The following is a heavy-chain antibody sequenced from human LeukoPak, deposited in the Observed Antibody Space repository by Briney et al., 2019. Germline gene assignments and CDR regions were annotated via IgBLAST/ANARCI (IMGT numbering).Heavy chain of an antibody. Sequence: ASVKVSCKASGYTFTGYYMHWVRQAPGQGLEWMGWINPNSGGTNYAQKFQGRVTMTRDTSTSTAYMELSRLRSDDTAVYYCARVQYGSSWVDPWGQGTLVTVSS. CDR3: ARVQYGSSWVDP. CDR2: INPNSGGT. V-gene: IGHV1-2*02. CDR1: GYTFTGYY. J-gene: IGHJ5*02. D-gene: IGHD6-13*01.